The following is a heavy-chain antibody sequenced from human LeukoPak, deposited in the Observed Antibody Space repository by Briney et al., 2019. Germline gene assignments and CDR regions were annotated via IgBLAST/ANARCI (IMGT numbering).Heavy chain of an antibody. J-gene: IGHJ4*02. CDR2: ISSSSSYI. Sequence: GGSLRLSCTVSGFTVSSNSMNWVRQAPGKGLEWVSSISSSSSYIYYADSVKGRFTISRDNAKNSLYLQMNSLRAEDTAVYYCATNTVITNFGWGFDYWGQGTLVTVSS. CDR1: GFTVSSNS. D-gene: IGHD3-9*01. CDR3: ATNTVITNFGWGFDY. V-gene: IGHV3-21*01.